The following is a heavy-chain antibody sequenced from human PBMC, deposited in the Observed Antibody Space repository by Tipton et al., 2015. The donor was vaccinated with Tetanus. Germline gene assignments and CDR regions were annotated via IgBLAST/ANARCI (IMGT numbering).Heavy chain of an antibody. Sequence: TLSLTCSVSGGSVNNRWWSWIRQPPGKGLEWMGYIYDTGDAKYNPSLKKRVTISVDTSKNQFSLKLNSVTAADTAVYYCARVEEGYCSGGTCYFADWGRGTLVTVSS. CDR2: IYDTGDA. V-gene: IGHV4-59*02. D-gene: IGHD2-15*01. CDR1: GGSVNNRW. CDR3: ARVEEGYCSGGTCYFAD. J-gene: IGHJ4*02.